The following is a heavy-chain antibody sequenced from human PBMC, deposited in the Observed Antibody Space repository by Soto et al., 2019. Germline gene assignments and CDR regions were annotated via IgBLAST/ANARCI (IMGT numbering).Heavy chain of an antibody. D-gene: IGHD6-13*01. Sequence: GGSLRLSCAASGFTFSSYGMHWVRQAPGKGLEWVAVISYDGSNKYYADSVKGRFTISRDNSKNTLYLQMNSLRAEDTAVYYCAKSYSSSWYFRKIDYWGQGTLVTVSS. J-gene: IGHJ4*02. V-gene: IGHV3-30*18. CDR2: ISYDGSNK. CDR1: GFTFSSYG. CDR3: AKSYSSSWYFRKIDY.